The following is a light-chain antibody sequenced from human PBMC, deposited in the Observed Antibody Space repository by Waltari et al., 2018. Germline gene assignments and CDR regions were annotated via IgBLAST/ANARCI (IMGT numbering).Light chain of an antibody. Sequence: QSALTQPPSVSGSPGQSVTISCTATSSDFGNYNRVSWYQQSPGTAPKLMIYDVTNRPSGLPHRFSGSKSGNTASLTISGLQAEDEADYYCSSPTTSITWVFGGGTKLTVL. CDR2: DVT. CDR1: SSDFGNYNR. J-gene: IGLJ3*02. CDR3: SSPTTSITWV. V-gene: IGLV2-18*02.